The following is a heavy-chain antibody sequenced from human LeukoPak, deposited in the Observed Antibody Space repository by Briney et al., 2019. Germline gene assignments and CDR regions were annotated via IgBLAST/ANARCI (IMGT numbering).Heavy chain of an antibody. CDR3: AGYSSSFGSWFDP. CDR1: GGSISSYY. D-gene: IGHD6-6*01. Sequence: SETLSLTCIVSGGSISSYYWSWIRQPPGKGLEWIGYIYTSGSTNYNPSLKSRVTISVDTSKNQFSLKLSSVTAADTAVYYCAGYSSSFGSWFDPWGQGTLVTVSS. CDR2: IYTSGST. J-gene: IGHJ5*02. V-gene: IGHV4-4*09.